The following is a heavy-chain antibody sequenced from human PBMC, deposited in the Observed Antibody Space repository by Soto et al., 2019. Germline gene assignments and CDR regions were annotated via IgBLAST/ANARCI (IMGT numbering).Heavy chain of an antibody. Sequence: SVKVSCKASGGTFSSYAISWVRQAPGQGLEWMGGIIPIFGTANYAQKFQGRVTITADESTSTAYMELSSLRSEDTAVYYCARERNSGSYFLDYWGQGTLVTVSS. CDR2: IIPIFGTA. CDR3: ARERNSGSYFLDY. J-gene: IGHJ4*02. D-gene: IGHD1-26*01. V-gene: IGHV1-69*13. CDR1: GGTFSSYA.